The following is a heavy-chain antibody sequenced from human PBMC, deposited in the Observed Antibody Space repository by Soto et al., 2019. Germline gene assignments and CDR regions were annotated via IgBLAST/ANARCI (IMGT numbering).Heavy chain of an antibody. Sequence: PGGSLRLSCAASGFTFSSYSMNWVRQAPGKGLEWVSYISSSSSTIYYADSVKGRFTVSRDNTQNSLFLLMNSLRAEDTDIYYCARDKDWAFDYWGQGTLVTVSS. V-gene: IGHV3-48*04. D-gene: IGHD3-9*01. J-gene: IGHJ4*02. CDR1: GFTFSSYS. CDR3: ARDKDWAFDY. CDR2: ISSSSSTI.